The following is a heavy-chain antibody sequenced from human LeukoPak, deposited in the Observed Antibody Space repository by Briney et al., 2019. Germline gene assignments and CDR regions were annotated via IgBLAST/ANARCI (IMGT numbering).Heavy chain of an antibody. D-gene: IGHD3-22*01. J-gene: IGHJ4*02. CDR2: ISGSGGST. V-gene: IGHV3-23*01. CDR3: AKSVYDSSGYYYLYYFDY. Sequence: GGSLRLSCAASGFTFSSYAMSWVRQAPGKGLEWVSAISGSGGSTYYADSVKGRFTISRDNSKNTLYLQMNSLRAEDTAVYYCAKSVYDSSGYYYLYYFDYWGQGTLVTVSS. CDR1: GFTFSSYA.